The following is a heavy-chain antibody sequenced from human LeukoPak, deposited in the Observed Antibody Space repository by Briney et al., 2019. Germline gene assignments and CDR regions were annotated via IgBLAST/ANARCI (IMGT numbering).Heavy chain of an antibody. J-gene: IGHJ5*02. D-gene: IGHD6-13*01. CDR2: IYYSGST. CDR3: ARVRGAAADLASFDP. CDR1: GGSISSGGYY. V-gene: IGHV4-31*03. Sequence: SQTLSLTCTVSGGSISSGGYYWSWIRQHPGKGLEWIGYIYYSGSTYYNPSLKSRVTISVDTSKNQFSLKLSSVTAADTAVYYCARVRGAAADLASFDPWGQGTLVTVSS.